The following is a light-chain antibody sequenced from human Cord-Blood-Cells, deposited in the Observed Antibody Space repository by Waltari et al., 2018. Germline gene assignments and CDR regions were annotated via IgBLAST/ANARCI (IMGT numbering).Light chain of an antibody. CDR2: DAS. Sequence: DIQMTQSPSTLSASVGDRVTIPCRASQSISSWLPWYQQKPGKAPKLLIYDASSLESGAPSRFSGSGSGTEFTLTISSLQPDDFATYYCQQYNSYPATFGQGTKVEIK. CDR1: QSISSW. V-gene: IGKV1-5*01. CDR3: QQYNSYPAT. J-gene: IGKJ1*01.